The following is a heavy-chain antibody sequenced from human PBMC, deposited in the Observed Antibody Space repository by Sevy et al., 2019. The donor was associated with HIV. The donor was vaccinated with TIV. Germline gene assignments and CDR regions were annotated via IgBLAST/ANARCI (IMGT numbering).Heavy chain of an antibody. J-gene: IGHJ6*02. D-gene: IGHD3-10*01. CDR3: ARSYFGSGTSYGMDV. CDR2: IKQDGSEK. V-gene: IGHV3-7*01. Sequence: GGCLRLSCAASGFTFSSYWMSWVRQAPGKGLEWVANIKQDGSEKYYVDSVKGRFTISRDNAKSSLYLQWNSLRAEDTAIYYCARSYFGSGTSYGMDVWGQGTTVTVSS. CDR1: GFTFSSYW.